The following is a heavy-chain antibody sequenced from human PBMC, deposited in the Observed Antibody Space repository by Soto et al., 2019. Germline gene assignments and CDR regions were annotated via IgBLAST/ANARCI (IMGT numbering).Heavy chain of an antibody. V-gene: IGHV1-69*01. CDR2: IIPIFGTA. J-gene: IGHJ4*02. Sequence: QVQLVQSGAEVKKPGSSVKVSCKASVGTFSSYAISWVRQAPGQGLEWMGGIIPIFGTANYAQKFQGRVTITADESTSTAYMELSSLRSEDTAVYYCARSVADIVATIGFDYWGQGTLVTVSS. CDR3: ARSVADIVATIGFDY. D-gene: IGHD5-12*01. CDR1: VGTFSSYA.